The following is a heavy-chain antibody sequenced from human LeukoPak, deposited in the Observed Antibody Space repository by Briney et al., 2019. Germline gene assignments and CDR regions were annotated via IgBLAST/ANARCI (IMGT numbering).Heavy chain of an antibody. J-gene: IGHJ4*02. D-gene: IGHD4-17*01. CDR2: IYYSGST. CDR1: GGSISSSSYY. CDR3: ARHVNDNGDRMPYLDY. Sequence: SETLSLTCTVSGGSISSSSYYWGWIRHPPGKGLEWIASIYYSGSTYYNPSLKSRVNISVDTSKNQFSLKLTSVTAADTAVYYCARHVNDNGDRMPYLDYWGQGTVVTVSS. V-gene: IGHV4-39*01.